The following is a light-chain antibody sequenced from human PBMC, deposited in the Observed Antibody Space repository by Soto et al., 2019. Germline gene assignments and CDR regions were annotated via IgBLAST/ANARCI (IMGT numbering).Light chain of an antibody. Sequence: DIVMTQSPDSLAVSLGERATINCKSSQSVLYSSNNKNYLAWYQQKQGQPPKLLIYWASTRESGVPDRFRGSGSGTDFTLTISCLQSEDFATYYCQQYYSYPQTFGQGTKVDIK. CDR1: QSVLYSSNNKNY. CDR2: WAS. J-gene: IGKJ1*01. CDR3: QQYYSYPQT. V-gene: IGKV4-1*01.